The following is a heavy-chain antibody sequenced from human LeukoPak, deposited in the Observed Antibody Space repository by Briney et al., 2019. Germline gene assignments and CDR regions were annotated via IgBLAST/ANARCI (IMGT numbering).Heavy chain of an antibody. CDR1: GGSFSGYY. CDR2: INHSGST. CDR3: ARGGSGYCTNCVCYGTGELDY. V-gene: IGHV4-34*01. Sequence: PSETLSLTCAVYGGSFSGYYWSWIRQPPGKGLEWIGEINHSGSTNYNPSLKSRVTISVDTSKNQFSLKLSSVTAADTAVYYCARGGSGYCTNCVCYGTGELDYWGQGTLVTVSS. J-gene: IGHJ4*02. D-gene: IGHD2-8*01.